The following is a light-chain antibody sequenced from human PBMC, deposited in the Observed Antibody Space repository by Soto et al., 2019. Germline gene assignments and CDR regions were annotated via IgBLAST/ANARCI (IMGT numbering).Light chain of an antibody. J-gene: IGKJ1*01. CDR2: GAS. CDR3: RQHCNSPAGA. CDR1: RSVSSN. Sequence: EIVMTQSPATLSVSPGERATLSCRASRSVSSNLAWYQQKPGQDPRLLIYGASTRATGIPARFSGSGSGTVFPLISSLLHSEDVVYYCRQHCNSPAGAFGQGTKVDI. V-gene: IGKV3-15*01.